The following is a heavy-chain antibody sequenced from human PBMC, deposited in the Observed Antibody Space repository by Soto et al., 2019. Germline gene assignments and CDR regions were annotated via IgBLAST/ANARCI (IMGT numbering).Heavy chain of an antibody. CDR3: ARDHLLGERLFPITMIVRVGYYFDY. CDR1: GYTFTSYA. D-gene: IGHD3-22*01. J-gene: IGHJ4*02. CDR2: INAGNGNT. V-gene: IGHV1-3*01. Sequence: GASVKVSCKASGYTFTSYAMHWVRQAPGQRLEWMGWINAGNGNTKYSQKFQGRVTITRDTSASAAYMELSSLRSEDTAVYYCARDHLLGERLFPITMIVRVGYYFDYWGQGTLVTVSS.